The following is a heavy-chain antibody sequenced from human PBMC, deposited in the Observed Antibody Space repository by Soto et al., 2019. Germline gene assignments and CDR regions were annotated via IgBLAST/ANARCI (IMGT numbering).Heavy chain of an antibody. V-gene: IGHV1-46*03. CDR3: ARGLGSGDY. CDR2: INPNGGST. CDR1: GYTHTIFY. Sequence: GASVKVACKTSGYTHTIFYRRWVRQAPGQGLEWMGIINPNGGSTNYAHNFQGRVTITRDTSTSTVYMDLSSLRSEDTAVYYCARGLGSGDYWGRGTLVTVSS. J-gene: IGHJ4*02. D-gene: IGHD6-25*01.